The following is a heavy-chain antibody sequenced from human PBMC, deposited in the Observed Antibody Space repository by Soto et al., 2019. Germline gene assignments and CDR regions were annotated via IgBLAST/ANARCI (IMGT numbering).Heavy chain of an antibody. D-gene: IGHD1-26*01. Sequence: GASAMVSWKNSGYSFTSRDINWVRQTAGQGLEWMGWMQPSTGRTGYAHNFQGRVTMTRDTSINTAYMELTTLTSDDTAFYYCARGFSAGVDYWGQGTLVTVSS. CDR2: MQPSTGRT. CDR1: GYSFTSRD. V-gene: IGHV1-8*01. CDR3: ARGFSAGVDY. J-gene: IGHJ4*02.